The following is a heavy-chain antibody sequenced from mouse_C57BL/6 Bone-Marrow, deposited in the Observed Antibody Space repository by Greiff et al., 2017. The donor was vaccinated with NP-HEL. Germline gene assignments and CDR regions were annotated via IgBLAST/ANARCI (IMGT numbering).Heavy chain of an antibody. CDR1: GYSFTDYN. CDR2: INPNYGTT. D-gene: IGHD1-1*01. CDR3: AREDYYGSSSWFAY. V-gene: IGHV1-39*01. Sequence: VQLKESGPELVKPGASVKISCKASGYSFTDYNMNWVKQSNGKSLEWIGVINPNYGTTSYNQKFKGKATLTVDQSSSTAYMQLNSLTSEDSAVYYCAREDYYGSSSWFAYWGQGTLVTVSA. J-gene: IGHJ3*01.